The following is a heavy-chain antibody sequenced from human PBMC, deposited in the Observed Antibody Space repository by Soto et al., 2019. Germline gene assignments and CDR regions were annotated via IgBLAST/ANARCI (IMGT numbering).Heavy chain of an antibody. J-gene: IGHJ3*01. CDR2: LNHGGST. D-gene: IGHD3-10*02. CDR1: NSSLGAFH. Sequence: PSETRCFTGAIYNSSLGAFHWTWMRQPPGNGLEWTGELNHGGSTNYNPSLKSRVTFSLDTSKSQFSLHVMSVTAADTAVDYCARSPLSYDYVRQTWREVGDSVDVWGRGTSVT. V-gene: IGHV4-34*01. CDR3: ARSPLSYDYVRQTWREVGDSVDV.